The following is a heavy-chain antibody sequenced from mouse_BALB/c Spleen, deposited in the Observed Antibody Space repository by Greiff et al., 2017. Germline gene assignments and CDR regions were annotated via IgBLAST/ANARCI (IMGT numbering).Heavy chain of an antibody. Sequence: EVQRVESGGDLVKPGGSLKLSCAASGFTFSSYGMSWVRQTPDKRLEWVATISSGGSYTYYPDSVKGRFTISRDNAKNTLYLQMSSMKSEDTAMYYCARHVTGGAMDYWGQGTSVTVSS. D-gene: IGHD2-12*01. CDR3: ARHVTGGAMDY. CDR1: GFTFSSYG. CDR2: ISSGGSYT. V-gene: IGHV5-6*01. J-gene: IGHJ4*01.